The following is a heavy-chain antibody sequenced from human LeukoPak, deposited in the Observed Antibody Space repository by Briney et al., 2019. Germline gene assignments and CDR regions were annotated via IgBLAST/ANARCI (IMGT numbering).Heavy chain of an antibody. CDR2: IIPIFGTA. J-gene: IGHJ6*03. D-gene: IGHD6-6*01. V-gene: IGHV1-69*01. Sequence: SVKVSCKASGGTFSSYAISWVRQAPGQGLEWMGGIIPIFGTANYAQKFQGRVTITADESTSTAYMELSSLRSEDTAVYYCAGKEYSSSYYYYYYYTDVWGKGTTVTVSS. CDR3: AGKEYSSSYYYYYYYTDV. CDR1: GGTFSSYA.